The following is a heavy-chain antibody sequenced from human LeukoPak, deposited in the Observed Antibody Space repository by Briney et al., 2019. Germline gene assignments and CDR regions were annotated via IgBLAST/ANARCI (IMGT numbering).Heavy chain of an antibody. V-gene: IGHV5-51*03. CDR1: GYSFTNYW. J-gene: IGHJ4*02. CDR2: IHPGDSDT. CDR3: ARLFRDCSGGSCYPYYFDY. D-gene: IGHD2-15*01. Sequence: GRSLKISCKGSGYSFTNYWIGWVRQMPGRGLEWMGTIHPGDSDTKYSPSFQGQVTISGDKSISTAYLQWSSLKASDTAMYYCARLFRDCSGGSCYPYYFDYWGQGTLVTVSS.